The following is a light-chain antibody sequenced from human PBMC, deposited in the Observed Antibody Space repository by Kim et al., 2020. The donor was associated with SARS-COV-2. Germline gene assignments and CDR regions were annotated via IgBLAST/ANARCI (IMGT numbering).Light chain of an antibody. J-gene: IGKJ5*01. CDR3: QQYNTPPT. Sequence: IVLTQSPGTLSLSPGERATLSCRASESLTNYYLAWYQQRPGQAPRLLISGASNRATGIPDRFSGSGSGTDFTLTISRLETEDFAMYYCQQYNTPPTFGPGTRLEIK. CDR2: GAS. CDR1: ESLTNYY. V-gene: IGKV3-20*01.